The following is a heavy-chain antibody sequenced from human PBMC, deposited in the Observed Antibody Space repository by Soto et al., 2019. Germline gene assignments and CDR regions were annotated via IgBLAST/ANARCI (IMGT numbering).Heavy chain of an antibody. Sequence: EVQLVESGGGLVKPGGSLRLSCAASGFTFNTYNMNWVRQAPGKGLEWVSSTSSSGTDTYYADSVKGRFTISRDNAKNSLYLQMNSLAAEDTAVYYCARDREFCSGGSCYGDYFDYWGQGTLVTVSS. CDR3: ARDREFCSGGSCYGDYFDY. V-gene: IGHV3-21*01. CDR2: TSSSGTDT. D-gene: IGHD2-15*01. J-gene: IGHJ4*02. CDR1: GFTFNTYN.